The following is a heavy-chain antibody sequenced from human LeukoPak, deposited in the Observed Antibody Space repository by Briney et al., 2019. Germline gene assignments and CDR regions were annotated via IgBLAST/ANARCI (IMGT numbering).Heavy chain of an antibody. CDR2: INHSGST. V-gene: IGHV4-34*01. J-gene: IGHJ4*02. Sequence: SETLSLTCAVYGGSFSGYYWSWIRQPLGKGLEWIGDINHSGSTNYNPSLKSRVTISVDTSKNQFSLKLSAVTAADTAVYYCARDVCTGATCNSGAIFDYWGQGTLVTVSS. CDR1: GGSFSGYY. CDR3: ARDVCTGATCNSGAIFDY. D-gene: IGHD2-8*02.